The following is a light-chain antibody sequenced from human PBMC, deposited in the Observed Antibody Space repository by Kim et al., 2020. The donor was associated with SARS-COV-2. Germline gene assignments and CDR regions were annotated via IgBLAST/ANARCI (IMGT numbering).Light chain of an antibody. V-gene: IGKV1-8*01. J-gene: IGKJ1*01. CDR1: QGISSY. Sequence: AIRMTQSPSSFSASTGDRVTITCRASQGISSYLAWYQQKPGKAPKLLIYAASTLHSGVPSRFSGSGSGTDFSLTISCLQSEDFATYYCQQYDNYPQTFGQGTKVDIK. CDR3: QQYDNYPQT. CDR2: AAS.